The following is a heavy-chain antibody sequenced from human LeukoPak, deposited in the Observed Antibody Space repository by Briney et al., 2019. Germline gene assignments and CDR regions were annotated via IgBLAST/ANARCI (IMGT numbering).Heavy chain of an antibody. Sequence: GGSLRLSCAASGFTFSDYYMSWIRQAPGKGLEGVSYISSSGSTIYYADSVKGRFTISRDNAKNPLYLQMNSLRAEDTAVYYCARGRAISGTSKFFDYWGQGTLVTVSS. CDR1: GFTFSDYY. V-gene: IGHV3-11*04. CDR2: ISSSGSTI. J-gene: IGHJ4*02. CDR3: ARGRAISGTSKFFDY. D-gene: IGHD1-26*01.